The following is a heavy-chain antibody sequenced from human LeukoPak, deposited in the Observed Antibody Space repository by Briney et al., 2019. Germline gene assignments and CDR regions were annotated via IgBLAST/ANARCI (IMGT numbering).Heavy chain of an antibody. CDR3: ARGGYSSGWSFDY. CDR2: IYYSGST. CDR1: GGSISSSSYY. Sequence: SETLSLTCTVSGGSISSSSYYWGWIRQPPGRGLEWIGSIYYSGSTYYNPSLKSRVTISVDTSKNQFSLKLSSVTAADTAVYYYARGGYSSGWSFDYWGQGTLVTVSS. V-gene: IGHV4-39*01. J-gene: IGHJ4*02. D-gene: IGHD6-19*01.